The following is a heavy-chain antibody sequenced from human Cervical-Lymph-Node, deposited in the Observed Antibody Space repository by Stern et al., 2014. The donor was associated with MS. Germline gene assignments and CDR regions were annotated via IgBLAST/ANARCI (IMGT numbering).Heavy chain of an antibody. V-gene: IGHV1-69*16. Sequence: QDQLVQSGAELKKPGASVQVSCTASGGIFISSTITWVRQAPGQGLEWMGDISPGLDSVDYAQELQGRFTLTADDSTNTVYMELTSLQSGATAMYYCARDGFDSGSALAFWGQGTLVTVSS. D-gene: IGHD6-19*01. J-gene: IGHJ4*02. CDR3: ARDGFDSGSALAF. CDR1: GGIFISST. CDR2: ISPGLDSV.